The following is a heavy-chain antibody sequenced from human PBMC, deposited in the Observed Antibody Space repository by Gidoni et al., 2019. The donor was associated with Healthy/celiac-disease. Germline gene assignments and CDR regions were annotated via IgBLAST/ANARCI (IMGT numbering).Heavy chain of an antibody. V-gene: IGHV3-21*01. Sequence: EVQLVESGGGLVKPGGSMRLSCAASGFPFSSYSMTWVRQAPGKGLEWVSSISSSSSYIYYADSVKGRFTISRDNAKNSLYLQMNSLRAEDTAVYYCAREVSGWWYWGQGTLVTVSS. CDR3: AREVSGWWY. CDR1: GFPFSSYS. D-gene: IGHD6-19*01. J-gene: IGHJ4*02. CDR2: ISSSSSYI.